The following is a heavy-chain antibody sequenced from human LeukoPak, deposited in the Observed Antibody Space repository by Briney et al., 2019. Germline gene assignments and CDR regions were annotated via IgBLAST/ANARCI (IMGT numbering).Heavy chain of an antibody. CDR1: GYTFTHYT. J-gene: IGHJ5*02. CDR2: INTDNGNT. Sequence: ASVKVSCKASGYTFTHYTIHWVRQAPGQRLEWIGWINTDNGNTKYSQKFQGRVTITRDTSATTAYMELSSLRSEDTAVYYCARDRLIVNGWFDPWGQGTLVTVSS. V-gene: IGHV1-3*04. CDR3: ARDRLIVNGWFDP. D-gene: IGHD2/OR15-2a*01.